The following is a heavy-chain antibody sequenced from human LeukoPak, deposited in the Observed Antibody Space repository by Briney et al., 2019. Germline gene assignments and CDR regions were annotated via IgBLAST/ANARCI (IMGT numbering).Heavy chain of an antibody. D-gene: IGHD5-18*01. CDR2: IIGSGATT. Sequence: GGSLRLSCAASGFSFSSYTMSWVRQAPGKGLEWVSGIIGSGATTYYGDSVKGRFTISRDNSKNTLYLQMNSLRAEDTAVYYCAKAKDTAVVMVYWGQGTLVTVSS. J-gene: IGHJ4*02. CDR3: AKAKDTAVVMVY. CDR1: GFSFSSYT. V-gene: IGHV3-23*01.